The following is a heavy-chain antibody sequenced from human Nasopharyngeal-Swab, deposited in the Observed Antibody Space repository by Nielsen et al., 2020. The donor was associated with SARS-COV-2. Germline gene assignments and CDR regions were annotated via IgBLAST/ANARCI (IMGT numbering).Heavy chain of an antibody. D-gene: IGHD2-2*01. V-gene: IGHV4-34*01. CDR3: ARGCSSTSCPYDY. CDR1: GGSFSGYY. Sequence: SETLSLTCAVYGGSFSGYYWSWIRQPPGKGLEWIGEINHSGSTNYNPSLKSRVTVSVDTSKNQFSLKLSSVTAADTAVYYCARGCSSTSCPYDYWGQGTLVTVSS. J-gene: IGHJ4*02. CDR2: INHSGST.